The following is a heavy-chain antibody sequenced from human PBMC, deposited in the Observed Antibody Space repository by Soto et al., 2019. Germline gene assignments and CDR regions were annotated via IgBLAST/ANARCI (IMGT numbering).Heavy chain of an antibody. J-gene: IGHJ4*02. CDR2: VSYAGSKQ. CDR3: AGDRVYYYDNSGYYNFDY. D-gene: IGHD3-22*01. CDR1: GFTFSNYA. V-gene: IGHV3-30-3*01. Sequence: QVQLVESGGGVVQPGRSRRVSCAASGFTFSNYAMHWVRQAPGKGLEWVAVVSYAGSKQFYADSVEGCFTISRDRSKSTLYLHMDNRRDEDTAVYCCAGDRVYYYDNSGYYNFDYWGQGTLVTVSS.